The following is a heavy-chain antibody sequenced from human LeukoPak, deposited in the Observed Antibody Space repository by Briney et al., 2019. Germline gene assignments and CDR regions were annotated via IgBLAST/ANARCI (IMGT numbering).Heavy chain of an antibody. CDR2: INPKSGDP. CDR3: ARDLTSTPYWELDY. CDR1: GYTLIDYY. V-gene: IGHV1-2*02. D-gene: IGHD1-26*01. J-gene: IGHJ4*02. Sequence: GASVKVSCKASGYTLIDYYIHWVQQAPGQGLAWMGWINPKSGDPQYAEKFQGRVTMTRYTSISTAYMELTRLTSDDTALYFCARDLTSTPYWELDYCCQGTLVVVSS.